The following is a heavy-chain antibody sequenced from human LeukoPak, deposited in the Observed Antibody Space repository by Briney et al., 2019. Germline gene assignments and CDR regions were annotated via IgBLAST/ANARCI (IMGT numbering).Heavy chain of an antibody. CDR3: ARDSSGTVGY. Sequence: PGGSLRLSCAASGSTFSSYWMHWVRQAPGKGLVWVSRINSDGSTTNYADSVRGRFTISRDNAKNTLYLQMNSLRAEDTAVYYCARDSSGTVGYWGQGTLVTVSS. CDR1: GSTFSSYW. V-gene: IGHV3-74*01. CDR2: INSDGSTT. D-gene: IGHD3-22*01. J-gene: IGHJ4*02.